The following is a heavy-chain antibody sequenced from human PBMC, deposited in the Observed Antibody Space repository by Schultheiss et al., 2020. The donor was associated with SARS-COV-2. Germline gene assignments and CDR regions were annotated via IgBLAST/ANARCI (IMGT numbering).Heavy chain of an antibody. V-gene: IGHV2-70*12. D-gene: IGHD6-13*01. CDR3: AHQPYSSSWFD. CDR1: GFSLSTSGVG. CDR2: IDWDDDK. Sequence: SGPTLVKPTQTLTLTCTFSGFSLSTSGVGVGWIRQPPGKALEWLARIDWDDDKYYSTSLKTRLTISKDTSKNQVVLTMTNMDPVDTATYYCAHQPYSSSWFDWGQGTLVTVSS. J-gene: IGHJ4*02.